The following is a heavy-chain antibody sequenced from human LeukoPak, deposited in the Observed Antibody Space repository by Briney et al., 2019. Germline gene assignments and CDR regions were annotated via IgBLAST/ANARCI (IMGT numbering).Heavy chain of an antibody. D-gene: IGHD1-7*01. CDR2: ISSSGSTI. CDR1: GFTFSTYS. J-gene: IGHJ4*02. Sequence: GGSLRLSCAASGFTFSTYSMNWVRQAPGKGLEWVSYISSSGSTIYYADSVKGRFTISRDNAKNSLYLQMNSLRAEDTAVYYCARGYGITGTNFDYWGQGTLVTVSS. V-gene: IGHV3-48*04. CDR3: ARGYGITGTNFDY.